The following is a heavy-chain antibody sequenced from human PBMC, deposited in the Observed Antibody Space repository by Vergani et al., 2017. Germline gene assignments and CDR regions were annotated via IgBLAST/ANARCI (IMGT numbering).Heavy chain of an antibody. CDR2: ISSNGGST. J-gene: IGHJ5*02. D-gene: IGHD6-13*01. V-gene: IGHV3-64*01. Sequence: EVQLVESGGGLVQPGGSLRLSCAASGFTVSSNYMSWVRQAPGKGLEYVSAISSNGGSTYYANSVKGRFTISRDNSKNTLYLQMGSLRAEDMAVYYCARAHRSSSSWYPGWFDPWGQGTLVTVSS. CDR1: GFTVSSNY. CDR3: ARAHRSSSSWYPGWFDP.